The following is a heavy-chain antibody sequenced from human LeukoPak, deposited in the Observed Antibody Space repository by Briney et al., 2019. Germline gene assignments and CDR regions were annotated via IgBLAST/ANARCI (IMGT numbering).Heavy chain of an antibody. CDR3: ARDRGEEAPHFDY. Sequence: PSETLSLTCTVSGGSVNSGSYYWNWIRQPPGKGLEWIGYIYYSGSTNYNPSLKSRVTISVDTSRNQFSLKLSSVTAADTAVYYCARDRGEEAPHFDYWGQGTLVTVSS. V-gene: IGHV4-61*01. D-gene: IGHD5-24*01. CDR2: IYYSGST. J-gene: IGHJ4*02. CDR1: GGSVNSGSYY.